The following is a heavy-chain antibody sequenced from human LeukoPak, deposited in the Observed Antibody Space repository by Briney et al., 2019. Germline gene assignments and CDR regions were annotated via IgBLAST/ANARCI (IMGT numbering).Heavy chain of an antibody. CDR1: GFTFSSYE. Sequence: PGGSLRLSCAASGFTFSSYEMNWVRQAPGKGLEWVSYISSSGSTIYYADSVKGRFTISRDNAKNSLYLQMNSLRAEDTAVYYCARAFGLLYGSGTHPKITDAFDIWGQGTMVTVSS. D-gene: IGHD3-10*01. CDR2: ISSSGSTI. V-gene: IGHV3-48*03. J-gene: IGHJ3*02. CDR3: ARAFGLLYGSGTHPKITDAFDI.